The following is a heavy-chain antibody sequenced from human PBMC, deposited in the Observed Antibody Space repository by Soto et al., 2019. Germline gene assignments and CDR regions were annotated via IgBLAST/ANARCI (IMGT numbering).Heavy chain of an antibody. CDR3: ARDKDTSSWTGFDF. V-gene: IGHV3-23*01. J-gene: IGHJ4*01. D-gene: IGHD1-1*01. Sequence: GGSLRLSCAASGFTFATYAMSWVRQAPGKGLEWVSAISATGISTHYADSVKGRVTISRDNSANTLSLEMSSLTAEDTAVYYCARDKDTSSWTGFDFWGQGTLATVSS. CDR2: ISATGIST. CDR1: GFTFATYA.